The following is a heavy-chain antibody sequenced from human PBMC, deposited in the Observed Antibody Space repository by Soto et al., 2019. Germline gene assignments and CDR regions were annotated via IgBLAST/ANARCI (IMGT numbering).Heavy chain of an antibody. CDR2: IHYSGST. J-gene: IGHJ4*02. Sequence: PSETLSLTCAVFGGTLNEYYLNWIRQPPGKGLEWIGFIHYSGSTNYNPSLKGRVTMSVDTSKNQFSLKLTSVNTADTAIYYCTRGGDPYKTGHWGQGTLVTVSS. V-gene: IGHV4-59*01. CDR3: TRGGDPYKTGH. D-gene: IGHD2-21*01. CDR1: GGTLNEYY.